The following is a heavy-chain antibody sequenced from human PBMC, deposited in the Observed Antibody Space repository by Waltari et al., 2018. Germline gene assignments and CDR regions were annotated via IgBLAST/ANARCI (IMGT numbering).Heavy chain of an antibody. V-gene: IGHV1-3*01. J-gene: IGHJ3*02. D-gene: IGHD6-13*01. CDR3: ARSLAAAGTGARAFDI. CDR1: GYTFTSYA. CDR2: INAGNGNT. Sequence: QVQLVQSGAEVKKPGASVKVSCKASGYTFTSYAMHWVRQAPGQRLEWMGWINAGNGNTKYSQKGQGRVTITRDTSASTAYMERSSLRSEDTAVYYCARSLAAAGTGARAFDIWGQGTMVTVSS.